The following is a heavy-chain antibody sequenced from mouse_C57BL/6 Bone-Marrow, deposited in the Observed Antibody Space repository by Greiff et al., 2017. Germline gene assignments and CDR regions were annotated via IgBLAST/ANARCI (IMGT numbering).Heavy chain of an antibody. CDR1: GFTFSSYA. V-gene: IGHV5-9-1*02. CDR3: TRGNYYGSRGYFDV. J-gene: IGHJ1*03. D-gene: IGHD1-1*01. CDR2: ISSGGDYI. Sequence: EVQGVESGEGLVKPGGSLKLSCAASGFTFSSYAVSWVRQTPETRLEWVAYISSGGDYIYYADTVKGRFHISRDNAKNTLYLQMSSLMSEETAMYYCTRGNYYGSRGYFDVWGTGTMVTVSA.